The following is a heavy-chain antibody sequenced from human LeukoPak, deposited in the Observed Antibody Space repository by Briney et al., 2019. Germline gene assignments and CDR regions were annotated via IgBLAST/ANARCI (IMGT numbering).Heavy chain of an antibody. D-gene: IGHD3-22*01. CDR2: ISYDGSNK. CDR3: ARGEGYYDSSGPLKY. J-gene: IGHJ4*02. CDR1: GFTFSSYA. Sequence: GRSLRLSCAASGFTFSSYAMHWVRQAPGKGLEWVAVISYDGSNKYYADSVKGRFTISRDNSKNTLYLQMDSLRAEDTAVYYCARGEGYYDSSGPLKYWGQGTLVTVSS. V-gene: IGHV3-30-3*01.